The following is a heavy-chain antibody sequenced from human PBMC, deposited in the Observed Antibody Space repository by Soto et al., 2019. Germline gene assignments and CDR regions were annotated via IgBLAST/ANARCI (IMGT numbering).Heavy chain of an antibody. CDR2: VDPNNGNT. CDR1: GYTLTIYS. Sequence: QVLLLQSGSQMKKPGDSVKVSCKASGYTLTIYSIHWLRQAPGQWLEWMGWVDPNNGNTRYSQTLSGRVSLTWDPSAATAFMELHSLRPEDTAVYYCARDSLAVAGSFYDYWGQGALVTVSS. CDR3: ARDSLAVAGSFYDY. J-gene: IGHJ4*02. V-gene: IGHV1-3*01. D-gene: IGHD6-19*01.